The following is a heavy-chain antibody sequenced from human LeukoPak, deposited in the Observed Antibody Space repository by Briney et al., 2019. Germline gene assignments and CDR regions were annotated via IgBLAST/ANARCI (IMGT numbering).Heavy chain of an antibody. CDR1: GFTFSGSA. J-gene: IGHJ4*02. CDR3: TEMATIHESDY. D-gene: IGHD5-24*01. Sequence: GGSLRLSYAASGFTFSGSAMHWVRQASGKGLEWVGRIRSKANSYATAYAASVKGRFTISRDDSKNTAYLQMNSLKTEDTAVYYCTEMATIHESDYWGKGTLVTVSS. V-gene: IGHV3-73*01. CDR2: IRSKANSYAT.